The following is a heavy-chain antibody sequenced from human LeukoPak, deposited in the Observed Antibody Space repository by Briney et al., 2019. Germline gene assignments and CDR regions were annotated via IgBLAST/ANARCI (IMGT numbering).Heavy chain of an antibody. J-gene: IGHJ4*02. CDR3: ARASYYDYVWRKYYFDY. V-gene: IGHV4-39*01. Sequence: PSETLSLTCTVSGGSISSSSYYWGWIRQPPGKGLEWIGSIYYSGSTYYNPSLKSRVTISVDTSKNQFSLKLSSVTAADTAVYYCARASYYDYVWRKYYFDYWGQGTLVTVSS. CDR1: GGSISSSSYY. CDR2: IYYSGST. D-gene: IGHD3-16*01.